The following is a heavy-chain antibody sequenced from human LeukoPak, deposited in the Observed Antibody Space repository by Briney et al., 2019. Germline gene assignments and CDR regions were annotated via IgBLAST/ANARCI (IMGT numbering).Heavy chain of an antibody. CDR2: ISWDGGST. CDR3: ARDRAATASY. V-gene: IGHV3-43D*03. Sequence: GGSLRLSCVASGFTFDDYAMHWVRQAPGKGLEWVSLISWDGGSTYYADSVKGRFTISRDNSKNSLYLQMNSLRAEDTAVYYCARDRAATASYWGQGTLVTVSS. D-gene: IGHD6-25*01. CDR1: GFTFDDYA. J-gene: IGHJ4*02.